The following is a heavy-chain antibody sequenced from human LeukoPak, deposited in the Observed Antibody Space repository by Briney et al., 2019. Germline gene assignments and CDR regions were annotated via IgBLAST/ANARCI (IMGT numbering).Heavy chain of an antibody. J-gene: IGHJ3*02. D-gene: IGHD3-10*01. CDR3: ARQRPMIRGVIGAFDI. CDR1: GYIFSNYW. CDR2: IYPGDSDT. V-gene: IGHV5-51*01. Sequence: GKSLKISCKSSGYIFSNYWIGWVRQMPGKGLQGMGIIYPGDSDTRYSPSSQGQVTISVDKSISTAYLQWSSLKASDTAMYYCARQRPMIRGVIGAFDIWGQGTMVTVSS.